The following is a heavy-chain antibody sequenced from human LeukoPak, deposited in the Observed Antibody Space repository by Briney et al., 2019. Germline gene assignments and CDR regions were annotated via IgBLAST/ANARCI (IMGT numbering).Heavy chain of an antibody. CDR1: GGSISSGGYY. Sequence: PSETLSLTCTVSGGSISSGGYYWSWIRQHPGKGLEWIGYIYYSGSTYYNPSLKSRVTISVDTSKNQFSLKPSSVTAADTAVYYCARGYCSSTSCYRGYYYYGMDVWGQGTTVTVSS. D-gene: IGHD2-2*01. J-gene: IGHJ6*02. V-gene: IGHV4-31*03. CDR3: ARGYCSSTSCYRGYYYYGMDV. CDR2: IYYSGST.